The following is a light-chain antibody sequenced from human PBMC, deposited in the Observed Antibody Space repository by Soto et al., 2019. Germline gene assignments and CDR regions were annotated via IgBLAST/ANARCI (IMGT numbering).Light chain of an antibody. J-gene: IGLJ2*01. CDR2: VNS. V-gene: IGLV1-40*01. CDR1: SSNIGADYD. Sequence: QSVLTQPPSVSGAPGQRVTISCTGSSSNIGADYDVHWYQHLPGTAPKLLIYVNSNRPSGVPDRFSGSRSGTSASLAITGLQAEDEADYYCQSYDSSLSVVFGGGTKLTVL. CDR3: QSYDSSLSVV.